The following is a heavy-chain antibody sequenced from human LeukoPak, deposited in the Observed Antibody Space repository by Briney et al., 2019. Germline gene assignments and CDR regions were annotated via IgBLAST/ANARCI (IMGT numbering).Heavy chain of an antibody. CDR3: VSGGLAYGLYIDG. CDR2: INQDGRDT. J-gene: IGHJ6*03. D-gene: IGHD2-15*01. Sequence: GGSLRLSCAASGFTFNDYWMIWVRQAPGKGLGWVANINQDGRDTYYVDSVKGRFTISRDTAKNSLYLQMNSLRVEDTALSYFVSGGLAYGLYIDGWGQGTTVTVSS. V-gene: IGHV3-7*01. CDR1: GFTFNDYW.